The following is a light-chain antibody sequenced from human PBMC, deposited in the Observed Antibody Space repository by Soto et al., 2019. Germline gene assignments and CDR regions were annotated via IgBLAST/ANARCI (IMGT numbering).Light chain of an antibody. Sequence: QAPATLSLSPGERATLSCRASQSVSSYLAWYQQKPGQPPRLLIYDASNRATGIPARFSGSGSGTDFTLTISSLEPEDFAVYYCQQRSNWPLTFGPGTKVDIK. CDR1: QSVSSY. CDR3: QQRSNWPLT. J-gene: IGKJ3*01. CDR2: DAS. V-gene: IGKV3-11*01.